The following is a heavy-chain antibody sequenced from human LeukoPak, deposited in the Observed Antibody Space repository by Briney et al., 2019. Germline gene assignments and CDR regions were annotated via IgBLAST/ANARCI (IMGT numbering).Heavy chain of an antibody. CDR3: ARAGAGTAYGCFDY. CDR1: GFPFSSYW. D-gene: IGHD6-13*01. CDR2: ISSSSSYI. J-gene: IGHJ4*02. V-gene: IGHV3-21*01. Sequence: GGSLRLSCVASGFPFSSYWMNWVRQAPGKGLEWVSSISSSSSYIYYADSVKGRFTISRDNAKNSLYLQMNSLRAEDTAVYYCARAGAGTAYGCFDYWGQGTLVTVSS.